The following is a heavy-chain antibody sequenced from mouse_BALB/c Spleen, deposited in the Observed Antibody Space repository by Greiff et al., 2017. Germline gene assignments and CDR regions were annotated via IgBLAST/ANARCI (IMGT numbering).Heavy chain of an antibody. V-gene: IGHV5-6-3*01. J-gene: IGHJ3*01. Sequence: EVQLVESGGGLVQPGGSLKLSCAASGFTFSSYGMSWVRQTPDKRLELVATINSNGGSTYYPDSVKGRFTISRDNAKNTLYLQMSSLKSEDTAMYYCARGFITTAGFAYWGQGTLVTVSA. CDR1: GFTFSSYG. CDR2: INSNGGST. D-gene: IGHD1-1*01. CDR3: ARGFITTAGFAY.